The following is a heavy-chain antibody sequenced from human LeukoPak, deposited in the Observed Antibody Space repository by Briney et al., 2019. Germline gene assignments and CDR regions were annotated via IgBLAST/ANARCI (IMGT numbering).Heavy chain of an antibody. CDR2: IYYSGST. V-gene: IGHV4-59*01. CDR3: ARDKIEGGSHRD. D-gene: IGHD1-26*01. Sequence: SETLSLTYTVSGGSISSYYWSWIRQPPGKGLEWIGYIYYSGSTNYNPSLKSRVTISVDTSKNQFSLKLSSVTAADTAVYYCARDKIEGGSHRDWGQGTLVTVSS. CDR1: GGSISSYY. J-gene: IGHJ4*02.